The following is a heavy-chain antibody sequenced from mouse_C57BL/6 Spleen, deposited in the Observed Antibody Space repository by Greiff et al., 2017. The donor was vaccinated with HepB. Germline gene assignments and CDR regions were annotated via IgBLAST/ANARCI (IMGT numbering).Heavy chain of an antibody. CDR1: GYTFTSYW. CDR3: ARILTTVVANYFDY. J-gene: IGHJ2*01. D-gene: IGHD1-1*01. Sequence: QVQLQQSGAELVKPGASVKLSCKASGYTFTSYWMHWVKQRPGQGLEWIGMIHPNSGSTNYNEKFKSKATLTVDKSSSTAYMQLSSLTSEDSAVYYCARILTTVVANYFDYWGQGTTLTVSS. CDR2: IHPNSGST. V-gene: IGHV1-64*01.